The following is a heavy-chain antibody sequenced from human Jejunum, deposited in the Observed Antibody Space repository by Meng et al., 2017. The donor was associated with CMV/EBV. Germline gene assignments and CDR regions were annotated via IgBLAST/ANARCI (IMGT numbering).Heavy chain of an antibody. CDR2: IRTKANSYTT. Sequence: FSGSVMHWIRRASGKGLEWVGRIRTKANSYTTAFAATVEDRFTVSRADSKNTAYLQMNRLKTEDTAVYYCTRSYDFWNGYFYFDSWGQGTLVTVSS. CDR3: TRSYDFWNGYFYFDS. D-gene: IGHD3-3*01. CDR1: FSGSV. J-gene: IGHJ4*02. V-gene: IGHV3-73*01.